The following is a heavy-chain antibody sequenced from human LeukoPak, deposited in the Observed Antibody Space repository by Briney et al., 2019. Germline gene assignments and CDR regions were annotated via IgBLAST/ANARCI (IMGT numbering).Heavy chain of an antibody. Sequence: SETLSLTCTVSGGSISSYYRSWIRQPLGKGLEWIGYIYTSGSTNYNPSLKSRVTISVDTSKNQFSLKLSSVTAADTGVYYCAGGDLDAFDIWGQGTMVTVSS. CDR1: GGSISSYY. CDR3: AGGDLDAFDI. CDR2: IYTSGST. J-gene: IGHJ3*02. V-gene: IGHV4-4*09.